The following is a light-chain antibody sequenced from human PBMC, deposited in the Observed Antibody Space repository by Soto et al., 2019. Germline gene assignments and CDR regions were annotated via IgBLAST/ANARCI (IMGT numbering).Light chain of an antibody. CDR3: QQSSSIPWT. CDR1: QSLSKY. V-gene: IGKV1-39*01. J-gene: IGKJ1*01. CDR2: SAS. Sequence: EIQMTQSPSSLSASVGDRVTITCRASQSLSKYLNWYQQKPGKAPQLLIYSASSLQSGVPSRFSGSGSGTDFTLTISSLQPEDFATYYCQQSSSIPWTFGQGTKVEIK.